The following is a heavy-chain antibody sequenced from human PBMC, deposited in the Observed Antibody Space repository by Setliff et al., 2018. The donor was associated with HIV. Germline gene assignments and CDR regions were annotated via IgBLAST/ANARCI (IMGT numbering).Heavy chain of an antibody. V-gene: IGHV1-8*02. Sequence: ASVKVSCKASGYTFTSYDINWVRQAPGQGLEWMGWMNPNSGNTGYARKFQGRITMTRNTSITTAYMELSSLGSEDTAVYYCARVIGYFSGGYLKYWGQGTPVTVSS. CDR2: MNPNSGNT. D-gene: IGHD6-19*01. J-gene: IGHJ4*02. CDR3: ARVIGYFSGGYLKY. CDR1: GYTFTSYD.